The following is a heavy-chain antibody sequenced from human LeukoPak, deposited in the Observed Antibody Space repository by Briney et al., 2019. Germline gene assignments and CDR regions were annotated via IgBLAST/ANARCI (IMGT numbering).Heavy chain of an antibody. J-gene: IGHJ4*02. D-gene: IGHD3-10*01. Sequence: GGSLRLSCAASGFTFSSYAMSWVRQAPGKGLEWVAVISYDGSNKYYADSVKGRFTISRDNSKNTLYLQMNSLRAEDTAVYYCARDLYYYGSGSYYTNAPFDYWGQGTLVTVSS. CDR3: ARDLYYYGSGSYYTNAPFDY. V-gene: IGHV3-30*04. CDR2: ISYDGSNK. CDR1: GFTFSSYA.